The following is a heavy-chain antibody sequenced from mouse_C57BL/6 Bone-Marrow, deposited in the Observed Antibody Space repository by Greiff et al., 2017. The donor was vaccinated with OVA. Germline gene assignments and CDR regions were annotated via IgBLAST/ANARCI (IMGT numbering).Heavy chain of an antibody. CDR2: INPYNGGT. V-gene: IGHV1-19*01. Sequence: VQLQQSGPVLVKPGASVKMSCKASGYTFTDYYMNWVKQSHGKSLEWIGVINPYNGGTSYNQKFKGKATLTVDKASSTAYMEHNSLTSEYSAVYYCARGSSYVGYVDVWGTGTTVTVSS. J-gene: IGHJ1*03. CDR3: ARGSSYVGYVDV. CDR1: GYTFTDYY. D-gene: IGHD1-1*01.